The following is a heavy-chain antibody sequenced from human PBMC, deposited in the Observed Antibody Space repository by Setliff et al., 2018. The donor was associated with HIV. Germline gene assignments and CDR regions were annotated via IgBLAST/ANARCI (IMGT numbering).Heavy chain of an antibody. CDR3: ARRVPPIPSGDLDY. CDR2: INPNSSDT. D-gene: IGHD4-17*01. Sequence: AASVKVSCKASGYTFTDYYIHWVRQPPGQGLEWMGWINPNSSDTNYAQKFQGRVTMTRDTSISTAYMDLSRLRSDDTAVYYCARRVPPIPSGDLDYWGQGTLVTVSS. V-gene: IGHV1-2*02. J-gene: IGHJ4*02. CDR1: GYTFTDYY.